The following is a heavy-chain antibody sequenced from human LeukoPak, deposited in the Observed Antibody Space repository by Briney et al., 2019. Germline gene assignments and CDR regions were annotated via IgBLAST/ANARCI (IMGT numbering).Heavy chain of an antibody. J-gene: IGHJ4*02. CDR3: ARAVVIAATGRGPDY. CDR2: ISTSSTYK. D-gene: IGHD2-15*01. V-gene: IGHV3-21*01. Sequence: PGGSLRLSCAASGFSISTYGMTWVRQAPGKGLEWVSSISTSSTYKFYADSVKGRFTISRDNAKNSLFLQMSSLRAEDTALYYCARAVVIAATGRGPDYWGQGTLVTVAS. CDR1: GFSISTYG.